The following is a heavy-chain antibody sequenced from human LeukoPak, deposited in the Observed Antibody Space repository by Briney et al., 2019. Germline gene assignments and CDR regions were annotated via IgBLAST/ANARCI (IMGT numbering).Heavy chain of an antibody. V-gene: IGHV4-30-4*01. CDR3: AREVSRWPYYFDY. J-gene: IGHJ4*02. CDR2: IYYSGST. CDR1: GGSLSSGDYY. D-gene: IGHD4-23*01. Sequence: PSQTLSLTCTVSGGSLSSGDYYWSWIRQPPGKGLEWIGYIYYSGSTFYNPSLKSQVTISVDTSKNQFSLKLSSVTAADTAVYYCAREVSRWPYYFDYWGQGTLVTVSS.